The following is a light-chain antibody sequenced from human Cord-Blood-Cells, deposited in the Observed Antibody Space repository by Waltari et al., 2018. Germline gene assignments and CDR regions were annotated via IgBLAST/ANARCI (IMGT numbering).Light chain of an antibody. CDR3: QQSYSTPYT. CDR2: AAS. J-gene: IGKJ2*01. Sequence: DIQMTQSPSSLSASVGDSVTITCRASQRISSYLNWYQPKPGKAPKLLIYAASSLQSGVPSRFSGSGSGTDFTLTISSLQPEDFATYDCQQSYSTPYTFGQGTKLEIK. V-gene: IGKV1-39*01. CDR1: QRISSY.